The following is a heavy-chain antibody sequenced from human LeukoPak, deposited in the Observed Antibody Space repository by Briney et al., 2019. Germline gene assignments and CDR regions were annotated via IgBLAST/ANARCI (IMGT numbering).Heavy chain of an antibody. J-gene: IGHJ4*02. CDR2: IKSKTDGGTT. Sequence: GGSLRLSCAVSGLTFNNYSMNWVRQAPGKGLEWVGRIKSKTDGGTTDYAAPVKGRFTISRDDSKNTLYLQMNSLKTEDTAVYYCTTGPNYGGGEFDYWGQGTLVTVSS. V-gene: IGHV3-15*01. CDR3: TTGPNYGGGEFDY. CDR1: GLTFNNYS. D-gene: IGHD3-10*01.